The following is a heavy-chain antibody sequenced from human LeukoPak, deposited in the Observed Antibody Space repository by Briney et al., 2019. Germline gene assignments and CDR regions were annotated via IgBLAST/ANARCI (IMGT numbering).Heavy chain of an antibody. CDR1: GGSISSSSYQ. J-gene: IGHJ4*02. CDR2: ISYSGST. Sequence: SETLSLTCTVSGGSISSSSYQWGWIHQPPGKGLEWTGTISYSGSTYYSPSLKSRVTVSVDTSKNQFSLKLSSVTAADTAVYYCARISIVVVPGYFDYWGQGTLSASPQ. D-gene: IGHD2-2*01. V-gene: IGHV4-39*01. CDR3: ARISIVVVPGYFDY.